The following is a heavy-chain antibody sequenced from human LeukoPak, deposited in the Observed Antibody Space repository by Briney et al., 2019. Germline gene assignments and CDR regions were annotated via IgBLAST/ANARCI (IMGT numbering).Heavy chain of an antibody. CDR3: ARGVVVAADGGMDV. Sequence: GASVKVSCKASGGTFSSYAISWVRQAPGQGLGWMGGIIPIFGTANYAQKFQGRVTITADKSTSTAYMELSSLRSEDTAVYYCARGVVVAADGGMDVWGKGTTVTVSS. D-gene: IGHD2-15*01. CDR1: GGTFSSYA. V-gene: IGHV1-69*06. J-gene: IGHJ6*04. CDR2: IIPIFGTA.